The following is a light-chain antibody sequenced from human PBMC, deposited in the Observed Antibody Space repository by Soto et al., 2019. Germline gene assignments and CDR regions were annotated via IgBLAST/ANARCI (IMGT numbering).Light chain of an antibody. J-gene: IGKJ1*01. V-gene: IGKV1-5*02. Sequence: DIQMTQSPSTLSASVGDRVTIICRASQSISTWLAWYQQKPGKAPKLLIYDASSLERGVPSRFSGSGSGTEFTLAISSLQPDDFATYYCQGYNSYLFGQGTMVDI. CDR3: QGYNSYL. CDR1: QSISTW. CDR2: DAS.